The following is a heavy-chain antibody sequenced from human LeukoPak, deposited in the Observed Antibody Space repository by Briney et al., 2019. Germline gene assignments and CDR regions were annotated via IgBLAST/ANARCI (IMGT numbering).Heavy chain of an antibody. CDR1: GGSISSYY. CDR2: IYYSGST. J-gene: IGHJ6*03. V-gene: IGHV4-59*01. Sequence: SETLSLTCTVSGGSISSYYWSWIRQPPGKGLEWIGYIYYSGSTNYNPSLKSRVTISVDTFKNQFSLKLSSVTAADTAMYYCARVGRGYSSSWYVGYYYYMDVWGKGTTVTVSS. D-gene: IGHD6-13*01. CDR3: ARVGRGYSSSWYVGYYYYMDV.